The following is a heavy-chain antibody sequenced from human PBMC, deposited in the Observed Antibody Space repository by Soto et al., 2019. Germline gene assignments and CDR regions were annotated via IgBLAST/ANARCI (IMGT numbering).Heavy chain of an antibody. Sequence: QVQLQESGPGLVKPSQTLSLTCTVSGGSMNSGGYCWNWIRQHPGEGLEWIGCIYYGGTTSYNPVLKSRVTISVDTSKNQFSLKLSSVTAADTAVYYCSRGILVWGQGTLITVSS. V-gene: IGHV4-31*03. CDR3: SRGILV. CDR1: GGSMNSGGYC. J-gene: IGHJ4*02. CDR2: IYYGGTT. D-gene: IGHD2-15*01.